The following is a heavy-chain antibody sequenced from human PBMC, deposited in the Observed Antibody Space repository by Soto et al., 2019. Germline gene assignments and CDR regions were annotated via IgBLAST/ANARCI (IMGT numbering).Heavy chain of an antibody. V-gene: IGHV4-39*01. J-gene: IGHJ6*02. CDR2: IYYSGST. CDR1: GGSISSSSYY. D-gene: IGHD4-17*01. CDR3: ARHGNTVTTGYYYGMDV. Sequence: QLQLQESGPGLVKPSETLSLTCTVSGGSISSSSYYWGWIRQPPGKGLEWIGTIYYSGSTYYNPSLKSRVTLSLDTSKNQFALKVSSVTATDTAVYYCARHGNTVTTGYYYGMDVWGQGTTVTVSS.